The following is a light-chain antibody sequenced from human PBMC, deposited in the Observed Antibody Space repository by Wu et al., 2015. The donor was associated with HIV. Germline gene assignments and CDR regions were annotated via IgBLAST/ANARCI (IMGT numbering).Light chain of an antibody. Sequence: EIVLTQSPGTLSLSPGERATVSCRASQSVKRDLAWYQQKPGQAPRLLIYDASNRATGIPARFSGSGSGTDFTLTISSLEPEDFAVYYCYQRSNWPSWTFGQGTKVEMK. CDR1: QSVKRD. V-gene: IGKV3-11*01. CDR3: YQRSNWPSWT. CDR2: DAS. J-gene: IGKJ1*01.